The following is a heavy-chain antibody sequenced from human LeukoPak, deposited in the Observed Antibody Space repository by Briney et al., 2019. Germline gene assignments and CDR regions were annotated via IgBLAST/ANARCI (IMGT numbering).Heavy chain of an antibody. CDR3: ARESPYGLDY. V-gene: IGHV3-30*04. CDR1: GFTFSSYA. Sequence: GGSLRLSCAASGFTFSSYAMHWVRQAPGKGLEWVAVISYDGSNKYYADSVKGRFTISSDNSKNTLYLQMNSLRAEDTAVYYCARESPYGLDYWGQGTLVTVSS. J-gene: IGHJ4*02. CDR2: ISYDGSNK. D-gene: IGHD3-10*01.